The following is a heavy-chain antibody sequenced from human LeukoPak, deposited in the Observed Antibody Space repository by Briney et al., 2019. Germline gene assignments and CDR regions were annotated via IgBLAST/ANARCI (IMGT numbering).Heavy chain of an antibody. J-gene: IGHJ6*02. CDR1: GYTFTSYY. CDR3: ARDQVAGTYYYGMDA. V-gene: IGHV1-46*01. CDR2: INPSGGST. Sequence: ASVKVSCKASGYTFTSYYMHWARQAPGQGLEWMGIINPSGGSTNYAQKFQGRVTMTRDTSTSTVYMELSSLRSEDTAVYYCARDQVAGTYYYGMDAWGQGTTVTVSS. D-gene: IGHD6-19*01.